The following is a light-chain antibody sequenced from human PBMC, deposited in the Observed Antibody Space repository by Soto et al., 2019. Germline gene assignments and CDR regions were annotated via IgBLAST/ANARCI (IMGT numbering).Light chain of an antibody. V-gene: IGKV1-9*01. Sequence: IHLTQSPSSLSASVGDRVTITCRARQDIRTYLAWYQQSPGRAPKLLLYLASNLHTGVPSRFSGSGSGTEFTLTISGLQPEDFATYYCQQLDSDPPWMFGQGTRVEIK. CDR3: QQLDSDPPWM. CDR2: LAS. J-gene: IGKJ1*01. CDR1: QDIRTY.